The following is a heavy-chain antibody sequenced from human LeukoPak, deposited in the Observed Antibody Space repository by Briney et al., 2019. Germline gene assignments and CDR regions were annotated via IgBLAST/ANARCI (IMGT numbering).Heavy chain of an antibody. CDR2: ISYDGSNK. D-gene: IGHD6-19*01. J-gene: IGHJ4*02. CDR1: GFTFSSYG. V-gene: IGHV3-30*18. Sequence: QAGGSLRLSCAASGFTFSSYGMHWVRQAPGKGLEWVAVISYDGSNKYYADSVKGRITISRDNSMNTLSLQMNSLRAEDTAVYYCAKAGAGIWSSDYGGRGPRVPVSS. CDR3: AKAGAGIWSSDY.